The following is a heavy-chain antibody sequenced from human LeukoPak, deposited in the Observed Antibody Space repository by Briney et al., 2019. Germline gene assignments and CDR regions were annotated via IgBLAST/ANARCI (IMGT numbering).Heavy chain of an antibody. D-gene: IGHD4-17*01. V-gene: IGHV1-69*13. Sequence: GASVKVSCKASGYTLTSYGISWVRQAPGQGLEWMGGIIPIFGTANYAQKFQGRVTITADESTSTAYMELSSLRSEDTAVYYCARDLMTTVTTSGYWGQGTLVTVSS. CDR3: ARDLMTTVTTSGY. CDR2: IIPIFGTA. J-gene: IGHJ4*02. CDR1: GYTLTSYG.